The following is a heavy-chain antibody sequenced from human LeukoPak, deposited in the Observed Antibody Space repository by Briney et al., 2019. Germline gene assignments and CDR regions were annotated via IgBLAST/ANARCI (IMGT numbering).Heavy chain of an antibody. Sequence: PGGSLRLSCAASGFTFDDYAMHWVRQAPGKGLEWVSGISWNSGSIGYADSVKGRFTISRDNAKNSLYLQMNSLRAEDTALYYCARDAHYFDYWGQGTLVTVSS. J-gene: IGHJ4*02. CDR3: ARDAHYFDY. V-gene: IGHV3-9*01. CDR1: GFTFDDYA. CDR2: ISWNSGSI.